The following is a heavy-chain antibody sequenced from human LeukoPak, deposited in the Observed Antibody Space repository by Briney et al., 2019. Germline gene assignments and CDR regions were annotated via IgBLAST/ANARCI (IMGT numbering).Heavy chain of an antibody. CDR1: GGSISSGSYY. V-gene: IGHV4-61*02. D-gene: IGHD2-15*01. CDR3: VRDDERYCSGGICYSIFDQ. Sequence: PSQTLSLTCTVSGGSISSGSYYWSWIRQPAGEGLEWIGRISTSGSTNYNPSLASRVTMSVDTSKSQFSLRLSSVTAADTAVYYCVRDDERYCSGGICYSIFDQWGQGTLVTVSS. J-gene: IGHJ4*02. CDR2: ISTSGST.